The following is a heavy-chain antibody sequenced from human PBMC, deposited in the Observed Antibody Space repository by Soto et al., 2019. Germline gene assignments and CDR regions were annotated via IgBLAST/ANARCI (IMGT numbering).Heavy chain of an antibody. J-gene: IGHJ6*02. CDR3: ARAGGWLLLYYYYYGMDV. CDR1: GFTFVSLA. V-gene: IGHV3-30-3*01. CDR2: ISYDGSNK. Sequence: GGSRRLSVAASGFTFVSLAIHGVGQAPGKGREGGAVISYDGSNKYYEDSVKGRFTISRDNSKNTLYLQMNSLRAEDTAVYYCARAGGWLLLYYYYYGMDVWGQGTTVTVSS. D-gene: IGHD3-3*01.